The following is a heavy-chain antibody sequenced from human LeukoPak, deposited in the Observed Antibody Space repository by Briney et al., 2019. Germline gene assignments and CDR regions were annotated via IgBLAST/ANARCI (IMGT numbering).Heavy chain of an antibody. D-gene: IGHD1-26*01. J-gene: IGHJ5*02. CDR3: TRLSHVAGAPKVSWFDP. Sequence: SETLSLTCTVSAYSISDGFVWGFIRQPPGKGLEWIASIYHSGTTYYNPSLRSRVTMSVDTSNNQFSLKLSSVTAADTAMYFCTRLSHVAGAPKVSWFDPWGQGALVTVSS. V-gene: IGHV4-38-2*02. CDR1: AYSISDGFV. CDR2: IYHSGTT.